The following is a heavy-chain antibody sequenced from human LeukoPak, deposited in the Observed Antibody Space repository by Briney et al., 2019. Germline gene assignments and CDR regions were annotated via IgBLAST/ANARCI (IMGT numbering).Heavy chain of an antibody. CDR3: ARGGVATAWGAFDV. CDR1: GFKFKTYG. D-gene: IGHD4-23*01. Sequence: GGSLRLSCAASGFKFKTYGMHWVRQAPGEGLEWVAVIYYDGNQKYYGDSVKGRFTVSRDVSENMLYLQTSSLRADDTAVYYCARGGVATAWGAFDVWGQGTMVTVSS. V-gene: IGHV3-33*01. J-gene: IGHJ3*01. CDR2: IYYDGNQK.